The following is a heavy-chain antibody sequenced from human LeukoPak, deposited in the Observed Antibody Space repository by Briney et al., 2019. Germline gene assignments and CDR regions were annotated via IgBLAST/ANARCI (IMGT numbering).Heavy chain of an antibody. J-gene: IGHJ4*02. CDR2: ISSSSYI. D-gene: IGHD6-6*01. CDR3: ARDVYWYSSSSGDFG. V-gene: IGHV3-69-1*01. Sequence: GGSLRLSCAASAFTVSTNYMAWVRQAPGKGLEWVSSISSSSYIYYADSVKGRFTISRDNAKNSLYLQMNSLRAEDTAVYYCARDVYWYSSSSGDFGWGQGTLVTVSS. CDR1: AFTVSTNY.